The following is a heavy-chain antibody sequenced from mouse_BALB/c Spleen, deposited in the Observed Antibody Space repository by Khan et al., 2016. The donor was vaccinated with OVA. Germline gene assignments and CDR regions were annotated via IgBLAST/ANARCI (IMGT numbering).Heavy chain of an antibody. Sequence: EVQLQESGPGLVKPSQSLSLTCTVTGYSITSNYAWNWIRQFPGNKLEWMGYISYSGSTTHNPSLKSRISITRDTSKNQFFLQLKSVTTEDTATYYCARGNYYGYYFDYWGQGTSLTVSS. J-gene: IGHJ2*02. CDR2: ISYSGST. V-gene: IGHV3-2*02. CDR3: ARGNYYGYYFDY. D-gene: IGHD1-1*01. CDR1: GYSITSNYA.